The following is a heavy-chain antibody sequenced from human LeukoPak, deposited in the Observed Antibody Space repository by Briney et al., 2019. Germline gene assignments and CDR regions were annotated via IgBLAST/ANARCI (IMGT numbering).Heavy chain of an antibody. CDR2: ISWNSGSI. Sequence: GGSLRLSCAASRFTFDDYAMHWVRQAPGKGLEWVSGISWNSGSIGYADSVKGRFTISRDNAKNSLYLQMNSLRAEDTALYYCAKVISGNYYDSSGYYSDWGQGTLVTVSS. J-gene: IGHJ4*02. V-gene: IGHV3-9*01. D-gene: IGHD3-22*01. CDR3: AKVISGNYYDSSGYYSD. CDR1: RFTFDDYA.